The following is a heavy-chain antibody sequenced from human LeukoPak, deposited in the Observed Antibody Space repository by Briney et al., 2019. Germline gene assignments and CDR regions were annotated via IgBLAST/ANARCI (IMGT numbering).Heavy chain of an antibody. J-gene: IGHJ6*04. CDR1: GFTFSSYE. Sequence: GGSLRLSCAASGFTFSSYEMNWVRQAPEKGLEWISYISSSGSTIYYADSVKGRFTISRDNAKNSLYLQMNSLRAEDTAVYYCAELGITMIGGVWGKGTTVTISS. V-gene: IGHV3-48*03. D-gene: IGHD3-10*02. CDR2: ISSSGSTI. CDR3: AELGITMIGGV.